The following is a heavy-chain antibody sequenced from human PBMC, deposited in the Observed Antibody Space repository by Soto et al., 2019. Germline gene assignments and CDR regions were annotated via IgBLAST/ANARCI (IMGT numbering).Heavy chain of an antibody. CDR3: ARLEYSSSGNWFDP. CDR2: IHYSGST. CDR1: NGSISNFY. V-gene: IGHV4-59*08. Sequence: SETLSLTCTVSNGSISNFYWSWIRQPPAKGLEWIGYIHYSGSTRYNPSLKSRVTISVDTSKNQFSLRLNSVTAADTAVYYCARLEYSSSGNWFDPWGQGTQVT. D-gene: IGHD6-6*01. J-gene: IGHJ5*02.